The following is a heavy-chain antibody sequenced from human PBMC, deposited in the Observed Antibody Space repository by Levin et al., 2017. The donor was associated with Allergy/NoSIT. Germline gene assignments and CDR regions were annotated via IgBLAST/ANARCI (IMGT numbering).Heavy chain of an antibody. D-gene: IGHD6-19*01. CDR2: ISSGSRAI. V-gene: IGHV3-48*02. Sequence: GGSLRLSCAASGFTFSSTSINWVRQAPGKGLEWVSYISSGSRAIYYADSVKGRFTISRDNAQNSVYLQMNSLRDEDTAVYYCARGRSSGRAGMDVWGQGTTVTVSS. CDR1: GFTFSSTS. J-gene: IGHJ6*02. CDR3: ARGRSSGRAGMDV.